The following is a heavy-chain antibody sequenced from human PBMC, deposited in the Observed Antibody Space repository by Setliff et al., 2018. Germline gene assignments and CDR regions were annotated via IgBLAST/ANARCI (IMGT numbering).Heavy chain of an antibody. CDR3: ARVPAVTTISYFDY. V-gene: IGHV4-61*02. J-gene: IGHJ4*02. D-gene: IGHD4-17*01. Sequence: SETLSLTCTVSGDSISSGSYYWNWVRQSAGKGLEWIGRVYTSGSINYNPSLECRATISVDTSKNQFSLKLRSVTAADTAVYYCARVPAVTTISYFDYWGEGTLVTVSS. CDR1: GDSISSGSYY. CDR2: VYTSGSI.